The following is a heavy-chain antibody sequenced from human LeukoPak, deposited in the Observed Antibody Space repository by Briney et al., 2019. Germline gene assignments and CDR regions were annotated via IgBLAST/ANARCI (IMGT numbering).Heavy chain of an antibody. CDR1: GFTFSTYW. CDR2: IRQDGSQK. J-gene: IGHJ3*01. V-gene: IGHV3-7*01. CDR3: ARESDHSVSQVDFDL. Sequence: GGSLRLSCAASGFTFSTYWMSWVRQSPGKGLEWVATIRQDGSQKYYLDSVKGRFTISRDNAKNSLYLQMNSLRAEDTAVYYCARESDHSVSQVDFDLWGQGTMVTVSS. D-gene: IGHD1-14*01.